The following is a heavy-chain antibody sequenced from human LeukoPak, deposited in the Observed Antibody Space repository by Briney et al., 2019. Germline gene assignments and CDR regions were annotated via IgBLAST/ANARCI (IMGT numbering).Heavy chain of an antibody. V-gene: IGHV1-2*02. CDR3: ARGLTYYYDSSGYDY. Sequence: GASVKVSCKASGYTFTGYYMHWVRQAPGQGLEWMGWTNPNSGGTNYAQKFQGRVTMTRDTSISTAYMELSRLRSGDTAVYYCARGLTYYYDSSGYDYWGQGTLVTVSS. CDR2: TNPNSGGT. CDR1: GYTFTGYY. J-gene: IGHJ4*02. D-gene: IGHD3-22*01.